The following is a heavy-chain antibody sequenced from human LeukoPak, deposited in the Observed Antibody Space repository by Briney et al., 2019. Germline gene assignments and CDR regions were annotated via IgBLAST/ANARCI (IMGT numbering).Heavy chain of an antibody. J-gene: IGHJ5*02. CDR2: IYAAGNT. Sequence: AAGSLTLYCAASGFTVSSNYVSCHRQGPGKGLKGVSVIYAAGNTYYADSVEGRFTISRDNSKNTQYLQMSSLKDENTADYYWSRALPYTSDPSGQGTLVTVSS. D-gene: IGHD2-2*02. CDR1: GFTVSSNY. V-gene: IGHV3-66*01. CDR3: SRALPYTSDP.